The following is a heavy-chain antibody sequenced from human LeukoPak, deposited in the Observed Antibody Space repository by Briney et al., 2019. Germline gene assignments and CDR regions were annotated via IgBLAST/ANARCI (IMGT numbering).Heavy chain of an antibody. Sequence: GGSLRLSCAASGFTFSSYWMSWVRQAPGKGLEWVANIKQDGSEKYYVDSVKGRFTISRDNAKNSLYLQMNSLRAEDTAVYYCAKEGYGDYPPLDYWGQGTLVTVSS. V-gene: IGHV3-7*01. CDR1: GFTFSSYW. J-gene: IGHJ4*02. CDR2: IKQDGSEK. D-gene: IGHD4-17*01. CDR3: AKEGYGDYPPLDY.